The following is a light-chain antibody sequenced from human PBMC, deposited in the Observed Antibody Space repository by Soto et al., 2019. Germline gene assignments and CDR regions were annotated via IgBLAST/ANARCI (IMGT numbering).Light chain of an antibody. J-gene: IGLJ1*01. CDR2: EVN. Sequence: QSVLTQPASVSGSPGQSVTISCTGTSSDVGGYNYVSWYQQHPGTAPKLIIYEVNNRPLGVSNRFSGSKSGNTASLTISGLQAGDEADYFCSSYTTSSSYVFGPGTKGTVL. V-gene: IGLV2-14*01. CDR3: SSYTTSSSYV. CDR1: SSDVGGYNY.